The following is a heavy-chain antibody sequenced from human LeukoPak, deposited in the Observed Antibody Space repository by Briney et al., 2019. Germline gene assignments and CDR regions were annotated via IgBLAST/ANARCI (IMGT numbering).Heavy chain of an antibody. CDR2: ISAYNGNT. CDR1: GYTFTSYG. CDR3: ARLSSIAARRGLRWFDP. J-gene: IGHJ5*02. D-gene: IGHD6-6*01. Sequence: ASVKVSCKASGYTFTSYGISWVRQAPGQGLEWMGWISAYNGNTNYAQKLQGRVTMTTDTSTSTAYMELRSLRSDDTAVYYCARLSSIAARRGLRWFDPWGQGTLVTVSS. V-gene: IGHV1-18*01.